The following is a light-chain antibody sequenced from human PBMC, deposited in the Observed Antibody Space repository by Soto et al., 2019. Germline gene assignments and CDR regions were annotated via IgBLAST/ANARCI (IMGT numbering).Light chain of an antibody. CDR3: QQYNDWPLT. V-gene: IGKV3-15*01. CDR1: QSVSHS. Sequence: EIVMTQSPATLSVSPGERSTLSCRASQSVSHSVAWYQQKPGQAPRLLMYGASTRATGVPARFSGSASGTEFTLTISSLQSEDFAVYYCQQYNDWPLTFGGGTKVE. CDR2: GAS. J-gene: IGKJ4*01.